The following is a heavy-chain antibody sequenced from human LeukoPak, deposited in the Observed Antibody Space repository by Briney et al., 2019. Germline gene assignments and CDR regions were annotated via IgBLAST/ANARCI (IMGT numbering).Heavy chain of an antibody. CDR2: ISSTGGTT. CDR1: GITFSSYG. J-gene: IGHJ4*02. D-gene: IGHD3-22*01. V-gene: IGHV3-23*01. Sequence: PGGSLRLSCAASGITFSSYGMSWVRQAPGKGLEWVSSISSTGGTTYYADSVKGRFTISRDNSKNTLYLQMNSLRAEDTAVYYCARARGSGYYSDYWGQGTLVTVSS. CDR3: ARARGSGYYSDY.